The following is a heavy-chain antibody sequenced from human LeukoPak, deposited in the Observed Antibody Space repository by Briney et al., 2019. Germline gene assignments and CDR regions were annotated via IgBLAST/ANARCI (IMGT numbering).Heavy chain of an antibody. CDR3: SRESGAFCPFGY. CDR2: ISLSGQT. Sequence: SETLSLTCGVSGGSIRSINWWSWVRQPPGQGLEWIGEISLSGQTNYSPSLNGRVTMSLDESRNQLSLNLTPVTAADTAIYYCSRESGAFCPFGYWGQGTLVIVPP. J-gene: IGHJ4*02. V-gene: IGHV4/OR15-8*02. D-gene: IGHD1-26*01. CDR1: GGSIRSINW.